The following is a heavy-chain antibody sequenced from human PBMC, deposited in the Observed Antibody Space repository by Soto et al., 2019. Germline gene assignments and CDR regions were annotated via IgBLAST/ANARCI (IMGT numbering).Heavy chain of an antibody. CDR2: INHSGST. CDR3: ARFWGDNVNGGLSGAS. Sequence: QVQLQQWGAGLLKPSETLSLTCAVYGRSLSDYYWTWIRQPPGKGLEWIGEINHSGSTNYNPSLKRPVTISLDTSKNQFSLKLNSGTAADTAVYYCARFWGDNVNGGLSGASWGQGTLVTVSS. V-gene: IGHV4-34*01. D-gene: IGHD3-3*01. CDR1: GRSLSDYY. J-gene: IGHJ5*02.